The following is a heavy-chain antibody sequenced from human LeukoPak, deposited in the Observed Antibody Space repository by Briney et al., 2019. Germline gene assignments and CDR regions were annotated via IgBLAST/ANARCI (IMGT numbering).Heavy chain of an antibody. J-gene: IGHJ4*02. CDR3: ARGHYAIGFDY. D-gene: IGHD2-21*01. CDR2: TYYRSKWYN. CDR1: RVSVSGHSPT. Sequence: SQTLSLTCALSRVSVSGHSPTWNSIRQSPSRGLEWLVRTYYRSKWYNDYAVSVKSRITINPDTSKNQCSLHLNSVTPEDTAVYYCARGHYAIGFDYWGQGTLVTVSS. V-gene: IGHV6-1*01.